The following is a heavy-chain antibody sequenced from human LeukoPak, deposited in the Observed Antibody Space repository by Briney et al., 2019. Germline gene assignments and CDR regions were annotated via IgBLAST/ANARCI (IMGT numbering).Heavy chain of an antibody. CDR2: ISGSGGTI. V-gene: IGHV3-23*01. J-gene: IGHJ4*02. D-gene: IGHD5-24*01. CDR3: AKVQEMATILPPFHY. CDR1: GFTFSSYA. Sequence: GGSLRLSCAASGFTFSSYAMSWVRQAPGKGLQWVSGISGSGGTIYYADSVKGRFTISRDNSKSTLYLQMNSLRAEDTAVYYCAKVQEMATILPPFHYWGQGTLVTVSS.